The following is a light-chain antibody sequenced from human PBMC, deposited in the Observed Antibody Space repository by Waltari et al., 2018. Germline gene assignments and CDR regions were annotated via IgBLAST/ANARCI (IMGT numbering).Light chain of an antibody. CDR1: SDVGNYHL. Sequence: QSALTQPASVSGSPGQSITISCTSDVGNYHLVSWYQQRPGTAPKLKIYGAPKRPSGVSVRFSGSKSVNTASLTISGLQAEDEADYYCCTFTSSGTWVFGGGTKLTVL. V-gene: IGLV2-23*01. J-gene: IGLJ2*01. CDR2: GAP. CDR3: CTFTSSGTWV.